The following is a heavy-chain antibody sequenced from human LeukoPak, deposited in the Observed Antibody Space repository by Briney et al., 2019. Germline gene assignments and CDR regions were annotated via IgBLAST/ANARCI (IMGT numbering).Heavy chain of an antibody. Sequence: SETLSLTCTVFGGSITNYSCFWGWIRQPPGKGLEWIGTIYYTGSTYYNPSLKSRVTISVDTSKHQFSLKLSSVTAADTAVYYCARQTGSSQIVGATTHFDPWGQGTLVTVSS. CDR2: IYYTGST. D-gene: IGHD1-26*01. CDR1: GGSITNYSCF. CDR3: ARQTGSSQIVGATTHFDP. V-gene: IGHV4-39*01. J-gene: IGHJ5*02.